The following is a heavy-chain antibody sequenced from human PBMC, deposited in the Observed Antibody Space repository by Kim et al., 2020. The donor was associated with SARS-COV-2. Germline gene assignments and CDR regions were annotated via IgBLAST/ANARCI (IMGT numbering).Heavy chain of an antibody. D-gene: IGHD1-26*01. Sequence: TYYNPTLKRRITISVDTSKKQFSLKLNSVTAADTAVFYCARVGMGSTFFDSWGQGTLVTVSS. CDR2: T. CDR3: ARVGMGSTFFDS. V-gene: IGHV4-39*07. J-gene: IGHJ4*02.